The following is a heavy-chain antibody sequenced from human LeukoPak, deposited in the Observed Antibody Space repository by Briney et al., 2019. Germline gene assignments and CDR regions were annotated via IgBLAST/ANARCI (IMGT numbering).Heavy chain of an antibody. Sequence: GASVTVSCKASGNTFIGYWIHWVRQASGQGLEWMGAINPRGDATIGAQKFQGRVTTTRDTSTSTVYIELSSLRSEDTAVYYCAREGQQLKHFDYWGQGTLVTVSS. CDR2: INPRGDAT. V-gene: IGHV1-46*01. D-gene: IGHD6-13*01. CDR3: AREGQQLKHFDY. J-gene: IGHJ4*02. CDR1: GNTFIGYW.